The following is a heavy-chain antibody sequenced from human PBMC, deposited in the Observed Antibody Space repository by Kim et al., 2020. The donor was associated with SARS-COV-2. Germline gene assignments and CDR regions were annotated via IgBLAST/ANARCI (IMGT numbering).Heavy chain of an antibody. V-gene: IGHV3-23*01. CDR1: GFTFSSYA. J-gene: IGHJ6*02. CDR2: ISGSGGST. CDR3: AKGVHAHWPHSYYYDMDV. D-gene: IGHD1-1*01. Sequence: GGSLRLSCAASGFTFSSYAMSWVRQAPGKGLEWVSVISGSGGSTYYADSVKGRFTISRDNSKNTLYLQMNSLRAEDTAIYYCAKGVHAHWPHSYYYDMDVWGQGTTVTVSS.